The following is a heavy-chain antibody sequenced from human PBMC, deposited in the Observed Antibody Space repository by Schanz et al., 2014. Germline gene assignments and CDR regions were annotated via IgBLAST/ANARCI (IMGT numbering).Heavy chain of an antibody. CDR2: ISVYTGNT. CDR1: GYTFTTYA. D-gene: IGHD3-3*01. CDR3: ARDRRFFDRDDLYYFDS. Sequence: QVQLVQSGAEVKKPGASVRVSCKASGYTFTTYAMSWVRQAPGQGLEWVGWISVYTGNTKYGQKVQGRVTMTADTSTNTAYMELTDLRSDDTAVYYCARDRRFFDRDDLYYFDSWGQGTLVTVSS. V-gene: IGHV1-18*01. J-gene: IGHJ4*02.